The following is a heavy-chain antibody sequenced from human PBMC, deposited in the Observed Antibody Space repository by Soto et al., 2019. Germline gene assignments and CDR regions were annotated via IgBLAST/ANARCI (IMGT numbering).Heavy chain of an antibody. J-gene: IGHJ4*02. D-gene: IGHD5-18*01. V-gene: IGHV6-1*01. Sequence: QSQTLSLTCAISGDSVSSNSAAWNWIRQSPSRGLEWLGRTYYRSKWYNDYAGSVKSRITINPDTSKNQFSLQLNSVTPVDTAVYYCASGASVVGDTAMVYPYYFDYWGQGTLVTVSS. CDR2: TYYRSKWYN. CDR3: ASGASVVGDTAMVYPYYFDY. CDR1: GDSVSSNSAA.